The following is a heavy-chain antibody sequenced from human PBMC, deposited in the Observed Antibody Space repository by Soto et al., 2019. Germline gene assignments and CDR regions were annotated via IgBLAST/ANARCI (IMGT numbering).Heavy chain of an antibody. Sequence: GGSLRLSCAASGFTVSSNYMSWVRQAPGKGLEWVSIIYSGGSTYYADSVKGRFTISRDNSKNTLYLQMNSLRAEDTAVYFCAREFLAPAGTHSYYYHYGMDVWGQGTTVTVSS. J-gene: IGHJ6*02. V-gene: IGHV3-53*01. D-gene: IGHD6-13*01. CDR1: GFTVSSNY. CDR3: AREFLAPAGTHSYYYHYGMDV. CDR2: IYSGGST.